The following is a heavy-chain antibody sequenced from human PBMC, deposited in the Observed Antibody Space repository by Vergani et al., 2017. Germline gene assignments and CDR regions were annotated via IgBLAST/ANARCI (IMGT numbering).Heavy chain of an antibody. CDR2: VSGNGNKT. CDR1: GFIFNKYA. D-gene: IGHD6-6*01. Sequence: EVQLLDSGGGWAQSGGSLTVACGASGFIFNKYAMSWVRQAPGKGLEWVAAVSGNGNKTHYADSVKGRFTISRDNSKSTLNLQMNSLRAEDTAVYYCARVDSSSGDAFDIWGQGTMVTVSS. CDR3: ARVDSSSGDAFDI. J-gene: IGHJ3*02. V-gene: IGHV3-23*01.